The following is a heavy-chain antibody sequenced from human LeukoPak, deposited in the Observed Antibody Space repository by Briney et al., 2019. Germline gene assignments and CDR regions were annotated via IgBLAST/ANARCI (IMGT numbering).Heavy chain of an antibody. D-gene: IGHD3-3*01. Sequence: SETLSLTCTVSGGSISSYYWSWIRQPPGKGLEWIGYIYYSGSTNYNPSLKSRVTISVDTSKNQFSLMLSSVTAADTAVYYCARSSFTYYDFWSDPWGQGTLVTVSS. J-gene: IGHJ5*02. CDR2: IYYSGST. CDR1: GGSISSYY. CDR3: ARSSFTYYDFWSDP. V-gene: IGHV4-59*01.